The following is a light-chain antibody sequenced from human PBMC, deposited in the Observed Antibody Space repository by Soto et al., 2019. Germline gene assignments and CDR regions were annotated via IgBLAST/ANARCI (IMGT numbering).Light chain of an antibody. CDR3: HSYTSSSTYV. CDR1: SSDVGGYKY. Sequence: ARAQPASVSGSPGQSITISCTGTSSDVGGYKYVSWYQQHPGKAPKLMIYEVSNRPSGISNRFSGSKSGNTASLTISGLQAEDEADYYCHSYTSSSTYVFGTGTKVTVL. J-gene: IGLJ1*01. V-gene: IGLV2-14*01. CDR2: EVS.